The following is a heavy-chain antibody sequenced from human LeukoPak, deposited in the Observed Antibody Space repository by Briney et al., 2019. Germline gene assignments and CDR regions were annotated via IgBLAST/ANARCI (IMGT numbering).Heavy chain of an antibody. CDR1: GYTFTGYY. Sequence: ASVKVSCKASGYTFTGYYMHWVRQAPGQGLEWMGRINPNSGGTNYAQKFQGRVTMTRDTSISTAYMELSRLRSDDTAVYYCARQNDYGDYFDYWGQGTLVPVSS. V-gene: IGHV1-2*06. CDR3: ARQNDYGDYFDY. D-gene: IGHD4-17*01. CDR2: INPNSGGT. J-gene: IGHJ4*02.